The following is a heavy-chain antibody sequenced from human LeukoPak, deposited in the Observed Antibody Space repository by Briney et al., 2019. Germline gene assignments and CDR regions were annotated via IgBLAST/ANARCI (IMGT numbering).Heavy chain of an antibody. J-gene: IGHJ4*02. CDR1: GGSISSSSYY. Sequence: SETLSLTCTVSGGSISSSSYYWGWIRQPPGKGLEWIGSIYYSGSTYYNPSLKSRVTISVDTSKNQFSLKLSSVTAADTAVYYCARDRPTYYDILTGYYFDYWGQGTLVTVSS. CDR3: ARDRPTYYDILTGYYFDY. CDR2: IYYSGST. V-gene: IGHV4-39*07. D-gene: IGHD3-9*01.